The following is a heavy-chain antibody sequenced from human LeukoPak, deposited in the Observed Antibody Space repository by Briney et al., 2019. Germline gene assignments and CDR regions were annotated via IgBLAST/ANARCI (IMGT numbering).Heavy chain of an antibody. D-gene: IGHD2-2*02. J-gene: IGHJ4*02. V-gene: IGHV4-59*01. CDR1: GGSISSYY. Sequence: PSETLSLTCTVSGGSISSYYWSWIRQPPGKGLEWIGYIYYSGSTNYNPSLKSRVTISVDTSKNQFSLKLSSVTAADTAVYYCAREVDYTYYFDYWGQGTLVTVSS. CDR3: AREVDYTYYFDY. CDR2: IYYSGST.